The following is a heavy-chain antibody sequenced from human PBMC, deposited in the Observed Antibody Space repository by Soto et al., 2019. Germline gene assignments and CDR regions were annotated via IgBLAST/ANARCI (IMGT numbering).Heavy chain of an antibody. CDR1: GFTFGSYW. V-gene: IGHV3-74*01. CDR3: ARGRPYGMDV. J-gene: IGHJ6*02. Sequence: EVKLVESGGGLVQPGGSLRVSCAASGFTFGSYWMNWLRQAPGKGLVWVSRIDSDGSSTTYADSVKGRFTPSRDNAKNTLYLQMSSLRVEDTAVYYCARGRPYGMDVWGQGTTVTVSS. CDR2: IDSDGSST.